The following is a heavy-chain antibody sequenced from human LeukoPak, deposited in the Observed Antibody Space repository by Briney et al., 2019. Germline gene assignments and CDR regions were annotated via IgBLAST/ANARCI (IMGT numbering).Heavy chain of an antibody. V-gene: IGHV3-7*01. CDR1: GFSFSTYW. CDR3: GRDSFETDIDY. CDR2: IKEDGSET. Sequence: GGSLRLSCAASGFSFSTYWMSWVRQAPGKGLEWVANIKEDGSETYYMDSLRGRFTISRDNVKNSLYLQINSLRAEDTAVYYCGRDSFETDIDYWGQGTLVTVSS. D-gene: IGHD1-14*01. J-gene: IGHJ4*02.